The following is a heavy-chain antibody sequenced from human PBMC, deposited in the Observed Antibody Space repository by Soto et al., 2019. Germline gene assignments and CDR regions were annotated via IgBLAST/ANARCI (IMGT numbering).Heavy chain of an antibody. V-gene: IGHV3-23*01. D-gene: IGHD5-12*01. J-gene: IGHJ3*01. CDR1: GFIFTNYS. CDR3: VSEGRGSFDF. CDR2: IGGRGNSA. Sequence: GGSLRLSGAASGFIFTNYSMNWVRQAPWKGLEWVSVIGGRGNSAYYADSVQGRFTISRDNSKNTLSLQMSSLTADDPAIYYCVSEGRGSFDFWGRGTMVAVSS.